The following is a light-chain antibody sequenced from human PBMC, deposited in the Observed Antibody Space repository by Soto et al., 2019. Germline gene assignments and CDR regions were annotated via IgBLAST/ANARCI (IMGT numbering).Light chain of an antibody. V-gene: IGLV1-40*01. CDR2: SNI. J-gene: IGLJ3*02. CDR3: QSYDSSLGGSKGV. CDR1: SSDIGAGYD. Sequence: QSVLTQPPSMSGAPGQRVNISCTGSSSDIGAGYDVHWYQQFTGTAPKLLIYSNINRPSGVPDRFSGSKSGTSASLAITGLQAEDEADYYCQSYDSSLGGSKGVFGGGTKVTVL.